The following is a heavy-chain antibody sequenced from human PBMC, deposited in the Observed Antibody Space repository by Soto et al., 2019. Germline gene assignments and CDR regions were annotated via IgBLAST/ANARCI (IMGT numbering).Heavy chain of an antibody. CDR3: ARGIEGWYQGRYYYGMDV. CDR1: GGSVSSGSYY. V-gene: IGHV4-61*01. Sequence: QVQLQESGPGLVKPSETLSLTCTVSGGSVSSGSYYWSWIRQPPGKGLEWIGYIYYSGSTNYNPSRKGRVPISVDTSKNQSSLKLSSVTAADTAVYYCARGIEGWYQGRYYYGMDVWGQGTTVTVSS. CDR2: IYYSGST. J-gene: IGHJ6*02. D-gene: IGHD6-19*01.